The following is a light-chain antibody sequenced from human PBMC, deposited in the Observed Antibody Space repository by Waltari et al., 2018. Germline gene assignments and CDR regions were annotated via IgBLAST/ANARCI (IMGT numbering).Light chain of an antibody. CDR2: KVS. CDR1: QSLVYSVGNTY. V-gene: IGKV2-30*01. Sequence: DVVLTQSPLSLPVTLGQPASISCRSSQSLVYSVGNTYFNWVHQRPGQSPRRLIYKVSSRDSGVPDRLSGSGSGTDFTLKISRVEAEDVGIYYCMQGSHWPWTFGQGTKVEIK. CDR3: MQGSHWPWT. J-gene: IGKJ1*01.